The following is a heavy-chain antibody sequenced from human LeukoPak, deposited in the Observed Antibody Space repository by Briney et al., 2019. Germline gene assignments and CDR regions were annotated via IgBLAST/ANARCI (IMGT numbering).Heavy chain of an antibody. J-gene: IGHJ4*02. CDR1: GFTFSGYS. CDR2: INRSGSTK. Sequence: GGSLTLTCAASGFTFSGYSMSWVRQAPGKGLEWVSAINRSGSTKYNPAPVKRRTTFVRDTDNNLLHLQMNSMRADNTAVYYCARSYDFWTTPYDYWGQGTLVTVSS. V-gene: IGHV3-11*04. D-gene: IGHD3-3*01. CDR3: ARSYDFWTTPYDY.